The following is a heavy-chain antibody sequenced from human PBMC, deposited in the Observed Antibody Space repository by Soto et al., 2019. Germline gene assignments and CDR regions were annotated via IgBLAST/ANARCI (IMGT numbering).Heavy chain of an antibody. Sequence: GGSLRLSCAASGFTFSSYGMHWVRQAPGKGLEWVAVISYDGSNKYYADSVKGRFTISRDNSKNTLYLQMNSLRAEDTAVYYCAKDRRFLEWLLPQWFDPWGQGTLVTVSS. CDR1: GFTFSSYG. D-gene: IGHD3-3*01. J-gene: IGHJ5*02. CDR2: ISYDGSNK. V-gene: IGHV3-30*18. CDR3: AKDRRFLEWLLPQWFDP.